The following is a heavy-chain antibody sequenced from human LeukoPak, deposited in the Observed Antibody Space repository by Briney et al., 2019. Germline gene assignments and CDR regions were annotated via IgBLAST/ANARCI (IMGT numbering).Heavy chain of an antibody. CDR3: ARVRCPAVAGCYFDY. Sequence: PGGSLRLSCAASGFTFSNYWMHWVRQAPGKGLVWVSRINSDGSSTTYADSVKGRFTISRDNAKNTLYVQMNSLRAEDTAVYYCARVRCPAVAGCYFDYWGQGTLVTVSS. J-gene: IGHJ4*02. CDR1: GFTFSNYW. CDR2: INSDGSST. V-gene: IGHV3-74*01. D-gene: IGHD6-19*01.